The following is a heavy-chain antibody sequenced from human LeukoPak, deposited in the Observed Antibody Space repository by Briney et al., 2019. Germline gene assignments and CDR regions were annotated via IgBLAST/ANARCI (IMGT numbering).Heavy chain of an antibody. CDR1: GFTFSNFA. D-gene: IGHD3-22*01. CDR3: AKRDYSDSNSYSPLFAN. CDR2: ISGNGGRI. J-gene: IGHJ4*02. Sequence: PGGSLRLSCAASGFTFSNFAMSWVRQAPEKGLECVSGISGNGGRIYYADSVKGRFTISRDSSKNTLYLQMNSLRADDTAVYYCAKRDYSDSNSYSPLFANWGLGTLVTVSS. V-gene: IGHV3-23*01.